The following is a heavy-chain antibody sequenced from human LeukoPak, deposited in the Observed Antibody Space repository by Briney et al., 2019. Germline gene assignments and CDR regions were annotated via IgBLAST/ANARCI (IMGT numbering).Heavy chain of an antibody. CDR1: GFTFSSYS. D-gene: IGHD3-22*01. J-gene: IGHJ4*02. V-gene: IGHV3-73*01. CDR2: IRSKANSYAT. Sequence: GGSLRLSCAASGFTFSSYSMHWVRQASGKGLEWVGRIRSKANSYATAYAASVKGRFTISRDDSKNTAYLQMNSLKTEDTAVYYCTREYYDNTGYLFDYWGQGTLVTVSS. CDR3: TREYYDNTGYLFDY.